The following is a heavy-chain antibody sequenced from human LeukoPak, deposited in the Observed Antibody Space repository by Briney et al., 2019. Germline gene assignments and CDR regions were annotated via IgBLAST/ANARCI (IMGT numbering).Heavy chain of an antibody. CDR3: TPRLDYGDYGFDY. V-gene: IGHV3-15*01. J-gene: IGHJ4*02. CDR1: GFTFSNAW. D-gene: IGHD4-17*01. CDR2: IKSKTDGGTT. Sequence: GGSLRLSCAASGFTFSNAWMSWVRQAPGKGLEWVGRIKSKTDGGTTDYAAPVKGRFTISRDDSKNTLYLQMNSLKTEDTAVYYCTPRLDYGDYGFDYWGQGTLVTVSS.